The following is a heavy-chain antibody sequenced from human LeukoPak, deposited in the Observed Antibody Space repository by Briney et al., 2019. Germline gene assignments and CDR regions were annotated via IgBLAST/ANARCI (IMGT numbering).Heavy chain of an antibody. CDR2: ISSSSSTI. CDR1: GFTFSSYR. Sequence: GGSLRLSCAASGFTFSSYRMNWVRQAPGKGLEWVSYISSSSSTIYYADSVKGRFTISRDNAKNSLYLQMNSLRAEDTAVYYCASAYDFWSGPTDYWGQGTLVTVSS. V-gene: IGHV3-48*01. J-gene: IGHJ4*02. D-gene: IGHD3-3*01. CDR3: ASAYDFWSGPTDY.